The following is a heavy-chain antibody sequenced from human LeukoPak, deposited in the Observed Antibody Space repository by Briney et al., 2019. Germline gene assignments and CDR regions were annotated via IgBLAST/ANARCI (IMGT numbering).Heavy chain of an antibody. Sequence: ASVKVSGKASGYPFTNNYMHWVRQAPGQGLEWMGIINPSGGSTNYAQKFQGRVTMTRDTSTSTVYMELSSLRSEDTAVYYCARAVGIVVVVVATLDYWGQGTLVTVSS. CDR1: GYPFTNNY. J-gene: IGHJ4*02. CDR3: ARAVGIVVVVVATLDY. V-gene: IGHV1-46*01. CDR2: INPSGGST. D-gene: IGHD2-15*01.